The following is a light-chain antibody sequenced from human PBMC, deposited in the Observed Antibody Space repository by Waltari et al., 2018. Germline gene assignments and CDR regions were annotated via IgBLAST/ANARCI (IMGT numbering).Light chain of an antibody. CDR1: GSNIGAGYD. CDR2: GSR. J-gene: IGLJ3*02. Sequence: QSVLTQPPSVSGAPGQRVTISCTGSGSNIGAGYDVHWYKQLPRAAPKLLIFGSRSRPLGVPDRFFGSTSGTIAALAITGRQAEDEADYYCQSYDTSLSVVFGGGTKLTVL. CDR3: QSYDTSLSVV. V-gene: IGLV1-40*01.